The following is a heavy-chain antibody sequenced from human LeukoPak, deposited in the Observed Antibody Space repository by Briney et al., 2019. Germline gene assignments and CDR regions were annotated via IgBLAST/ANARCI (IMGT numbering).Heavy chain of an antibody. Sequence: GGSLRLSCSASGFPFSSYAMHWVRQAPGKGLEYVSAISDSGGSTYYADSVKGRFTMSRDNAKNSLYLQMNSLRAEDTAVYYCARDFGGYNNDYWGQGTLVTVSS. V-gene: IGHV3-64*04. CDR3: ARDFGGYNNDY. D-gene: IGHD5-24*01. CDR1: GFPFSSYA. J-gene: IGHJ4*02. CDR2: ISDSGGST.